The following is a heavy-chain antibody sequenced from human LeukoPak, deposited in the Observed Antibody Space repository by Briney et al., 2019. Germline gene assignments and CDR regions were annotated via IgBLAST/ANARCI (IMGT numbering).Heavy chain of an antibody. CDR3: ARAGDSSGNDY. CDR2: IYYSGST. V-gene: IGHV4-39*07. J-gene: IGHJ4*02. Sequence: SETLSLTCTVSGGSISSSSYYWGWIRQPPGKGLEWIGSIYYSGSTYYDPSLKSRVTISVDTSKNQFSLKLSSVTAADTAVYYCARAGDSSGNDYWGQGTLVTVSS. D-gene: IGHD3-22*01. CDR1: GGSISSSSYY.